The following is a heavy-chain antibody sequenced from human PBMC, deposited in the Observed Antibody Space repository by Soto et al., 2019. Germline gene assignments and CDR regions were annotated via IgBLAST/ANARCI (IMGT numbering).Heavy chain of an antibody. Sequence: QVQLVESGGGLVKPGGSLRLSCAASGFTFSDYYMSWIRQAPGKGLERVSYISSSGSTIYYADFAKGRFTISRDNAKNSLYLQMNSLRAEGTAVYYCASPPWSGYSAQTRRGYYYGMDVWGQGTTVTVSS. J-gene: IGHJ6*02. D-gene: IGHD3-3*01. CDR3: ASPPWSGYSAQTRRGYYYGMDV. V-gene: IGHV3-11*01. CDR2: ISSSGSTI. CDR1: GFTFSDYY.